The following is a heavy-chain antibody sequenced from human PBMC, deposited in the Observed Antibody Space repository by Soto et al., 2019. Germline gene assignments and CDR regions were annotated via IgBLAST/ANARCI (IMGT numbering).Heavy chain of an antibody. CDR1: GFTFAYYA. V-gene: IGHV3-49*04. Sequence: HPGGSLRLSCSASGFTFAYYAVSWVRQAPGKGLEWVGFIRSKTYGGTTEYAASVKGRFIISRDDPKSIAYLQMNSLKTEDTAVYYCTRDPYYSSGYYDYWGQGTLVTVSS. CDR3: TRDPYYSSGYYDY. J-gene: IGHJ4*02. D-gene: IGHD3-22*01. CDR2: IRSKTYGGTT.